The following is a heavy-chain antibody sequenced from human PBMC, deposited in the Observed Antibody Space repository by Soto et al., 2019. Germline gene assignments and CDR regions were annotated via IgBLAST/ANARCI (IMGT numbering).Heavy chain of an antibody. D-gene: IGHD3-9*01. Sequence: SETLSLTCAVYGGSFSGYYWSWIRQPPGKGLEWIGEINHSGSTNYNPSLKSRVTISVDTSKNQFSLKLSSVTAADTAVYYCARGRYDILAGYRPRMYYFDNWGQGTLDNVSS. CDR3: ARGRYDILAGYRPRMYYFDN. CDR1: GGSFSGYY. CDR2: INHSGST. V-gene: IGHV4-34*01. J-gene: IGHJ4*01.